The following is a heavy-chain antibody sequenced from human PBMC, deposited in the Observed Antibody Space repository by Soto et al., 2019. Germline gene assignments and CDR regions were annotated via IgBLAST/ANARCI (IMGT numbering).Heavy chain of an antibody. CDR1: GFTFSSYA. Sequence: ESGGGVVQPGRSLRLSYAASGFTFSSYAMHWVRQAPGKGLEWVAVISYDGSNKYYADSGKGRFTISRDNSKNTLYLQMNSLRAEDTAVYYCARGRIAARLSLHYYGMDVWGQGTTVTVSS. D-gene: IGHD6-6*01. CDR3: ARGRIAARLSLHYYGMDV. J-gene: IGHJ6*02. V-gene: IGHV3-30-3*01. CDR2: ISYDGSNK.